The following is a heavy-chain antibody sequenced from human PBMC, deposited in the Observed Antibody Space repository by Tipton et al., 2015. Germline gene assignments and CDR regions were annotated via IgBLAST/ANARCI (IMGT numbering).Heavy chain of an antibody. D-gene: IGHD4-23*01. CDR1: GGSIRSYY. CDR3: ARTKYNRLRWYFDP. V-gene: IGHV4-59*01. CDR2: IYYSGST. J-gene: IGHJ5*02. Sequence: GLVKPSETLSLTCTVSGGSIRSYYWSWIRQPPGKGLEWIGYIYYSGSTNYNPSLKSRVTISVDTSKTQFSLKMSSVTASDTAVYYCARTKYNRLRWYFDPWGKGTLVTVSS.